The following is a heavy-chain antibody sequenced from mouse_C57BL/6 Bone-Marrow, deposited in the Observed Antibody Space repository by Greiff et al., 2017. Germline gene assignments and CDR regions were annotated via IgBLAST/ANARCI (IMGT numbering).Heavy chain of an antibody. CDR3: TRRGLTGKGDLPWFAY. J-gene: IGHJ3*01. D-gene: IGHD4-1*01. V-gene: IGHV5-9-1*02. CDR1: GFTFSSYA. CDR2: ISSGGDYI. Sequence: EVMLVESGEGLVKPGGSLKLSCAASGFTFSSYAMSWVRQTPEKRLEWVAYISSGGDYIYYTDTVKGRFTISRANARNTLYLQMSSLKSEDTAMYYCTRRGLTGKGDLPWFAYWGQGTLVTVSA.